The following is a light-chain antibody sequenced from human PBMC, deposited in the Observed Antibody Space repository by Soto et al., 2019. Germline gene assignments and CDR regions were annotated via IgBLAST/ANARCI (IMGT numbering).Light chain of an antibody. Sequence: DIQMTQSPSTLSASVGDRVTITCRASQSISSWLAWYQQKPGKAPKLLIYKASSLESGVPSRFSGSGSGTEFTLTISSLQPDDFATYVCQQYNSYSPWTFGQGTKVEIK. V-gene: IGKV1-5*03. J-gene: IGKJ1*01. CDR2: KAS. CDR1: QSISSW. CDR3: QQYNSYSPWT.